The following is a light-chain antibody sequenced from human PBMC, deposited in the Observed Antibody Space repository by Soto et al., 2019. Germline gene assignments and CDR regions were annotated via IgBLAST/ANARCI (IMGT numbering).Light chain of an antibody. CDR2: DVS. J-gene: IGLJ2*01. V-gene: IGLV2-14*03. CDR3: SSYASNNAQL. CDR1: SSDIGRYNY. Sequence: QSALTQPASVSGTPGQSITVSCIGTSSDIGRYNYVSWYQQHPGRAPKLIIRDVSSRPSGVPARFSGSKSGSSASLTISGLQVEDEAYYFCSSYASNNAQLFGGGTKVTVL.